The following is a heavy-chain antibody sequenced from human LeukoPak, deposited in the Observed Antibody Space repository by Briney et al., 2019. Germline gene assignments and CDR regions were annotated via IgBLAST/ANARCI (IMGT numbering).Heavy chain of an antibody. J-gene: IGHJ4*02. V-gene: IGHV4-34*01. D-gene: IGHD6-19*01. CDR1: GGSFSGYY. CDR3: ARHIAVAGHTFDY. CDR2: INHSGST. Sequence: SETLSLTCAVYGGSFSGYYWSWIRQPPGKGLEWIGEINHSGSTYYNPSLKSRVTISVDTSKNQFSLKLSSVTAADTAVYYCARHIAVAGHTFDYWGQGTLVTVSS.